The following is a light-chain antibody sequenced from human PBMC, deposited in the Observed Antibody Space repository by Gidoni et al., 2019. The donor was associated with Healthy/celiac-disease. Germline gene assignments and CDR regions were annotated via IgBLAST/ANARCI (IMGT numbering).Light chain of an antibody. V-gene: IGLV1-51*01. CDR2: DNN. CDR1: SANIGNNY. Sequence: QSVLTQPPSVSAAPGQKVTISCSGSSANIGNNYVSWYQQLPGTAPKLLIYDNNKRPSGITDRFSGSKSGTSATLGITGRQTGDEADYYCGTWDSSLSAWVFGGGTKLTVL. J-gene: IGLJ3*02. CDR3: GTWDSSLSAWV.